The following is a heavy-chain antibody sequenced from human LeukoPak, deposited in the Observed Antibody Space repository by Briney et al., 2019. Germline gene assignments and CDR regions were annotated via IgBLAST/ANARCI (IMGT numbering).Heavy chain of an antibody. CDR3: AKKMPGDYNGIPSNYLYY. CDR1: GHIFSGYS. V-gene: IGHV3-23*01. Sequence: GGSLRLSCAASGHIFSGYSMNWVRQAPGKGLEWVSGISGSGAATYYADSVRGRFTISRDNTRNTMYLQMNSLRAEDTPVYYCAKKMPGDYNGIPSNYLYYWGQGTLVTASS. J-gene: IGHJ4*02. CDR2: ISGSGAAT. D-gene: IGHD3-9*01.